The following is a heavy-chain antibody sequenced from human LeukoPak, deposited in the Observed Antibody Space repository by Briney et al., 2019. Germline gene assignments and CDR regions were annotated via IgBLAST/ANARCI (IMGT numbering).Heavy chain of an antibody. D-gene: IGHD2-2*01. CDR3: ARHGGDLGYCSSSSCYDDWYFDL. J-gene: IGHJ2*01. CDR2: IYYSGST. CDR1: GGSISSSSYY. Sequence: SETLSLTCTASGGSISSSSYYWGWIRQPPGKGLEWIGSIYYSGSTHYNPSLKSRVTISVDTSKNQLSLKLSSVTAADTAVYYCARHGGDLGYCSSSSCYDDWYFDLWGRGTLVTVSS. V-gene: IGHV4-39*01.